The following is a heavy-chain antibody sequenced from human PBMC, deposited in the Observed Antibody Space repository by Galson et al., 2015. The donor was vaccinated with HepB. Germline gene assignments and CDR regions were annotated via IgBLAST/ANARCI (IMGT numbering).Heavy chain of an antibody. CDR1: GFSISDYY. Sequence: LRLSCAASGFSISDYYMTWVRQAPGKGLEWVANINKDGSEKYYVDSVKGRFTVSRDNARRSLWLQMNSLRVEDTAVYYCVRDREVAGGGDWFDPWGQGTLVTVSS. CDR3: VRDREVAGGGDWFDP. J-gene: IGHJ5*02. V-gene: IGHV3-7*01. CDR2: INKDGSEK. D-gene: IGHD6-13*01.